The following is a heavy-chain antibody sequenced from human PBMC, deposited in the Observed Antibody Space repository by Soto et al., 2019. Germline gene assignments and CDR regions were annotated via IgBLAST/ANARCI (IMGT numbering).Heavy chain of an antibody. J-gene: IGHJ6*02. CDR1: GFTFSSYG. CDR3: ARDFGDIVVVPAALNSYYGMDV. V-gene: IGHV3-33*01. CDR2: IWYDGSNK. Sequence: GGSLRLSCAASGFTFSSYGMHWVRQAPGKGLEWVAVIWYDGSNKYYADSVKGRFTISRDNSKNTLYLQMNSLRAEDTAVYYCARDFGDIVVVPAALNSYYGMDVWGQGTTVTVSS. D-gene: IGHD2-2*01.